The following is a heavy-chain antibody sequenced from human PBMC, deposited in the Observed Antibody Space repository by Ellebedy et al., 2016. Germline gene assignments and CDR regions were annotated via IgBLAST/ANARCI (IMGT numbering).Heavy chain of an antibody. Sequence: GGSLRLSCAASGFTFSSYAMHWVRQAPGKGLEWVAVISYDGSNKYYADSVKGRFTTSRDNSKNTLYLQMNSLRAEDTAVYYCARDVGVAGTAYYYYGMDVWGQGTTVTVSS. CDR2: ISYDGSNK. V-gene: IGHV3-30-3*01. J-gene: IGHJ6*02. CDR1: GFTFSSYA. CDR3: ARDVGVAGTAYYYYGMDV. D-gene: IGHD6-19*01.